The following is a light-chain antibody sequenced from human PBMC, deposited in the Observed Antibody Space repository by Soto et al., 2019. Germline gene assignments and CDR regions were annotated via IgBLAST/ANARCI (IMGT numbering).Light chain of an antibody. J-gene: IGKJ2*01. CDR3: QQYSSSSYT. CDR2: GAS. CDR1: QSISSNF. Sequence: TVLTQSPGTLSLSPGERATLSCRASQSISSNFLAWYQQKPGQAPRLLIFGASRRAPGIPDRFSGSGSGTDFTLSISGLEPEDFAVYYCQQYSSSSYTFGQGTKLDIK. V-gene: IGKV3-20*01.